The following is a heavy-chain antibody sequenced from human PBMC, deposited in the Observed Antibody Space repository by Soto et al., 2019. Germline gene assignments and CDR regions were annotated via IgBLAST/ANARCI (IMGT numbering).Heavy chain of an antibody. Sequence: GESPKISCKGSGYSLTSYWISWVRQLPGKGLEWMGRIDPSDSYTNYSPSFQGHVTISADKSISTAYLQWSSLKASDTAMYYCSSYLKHYCDSPYYYYYGMDVWGQGTTVTVSS. V-gene: IGHV5-10-1*01. CDR3: SSYLKHYCDSPYYYYYGMDV. D-gene: IGHD3-22*01. CDR1: GYSLTSYW. CDR2: IDPSDSYT. J-gene: IGHJ6*02.